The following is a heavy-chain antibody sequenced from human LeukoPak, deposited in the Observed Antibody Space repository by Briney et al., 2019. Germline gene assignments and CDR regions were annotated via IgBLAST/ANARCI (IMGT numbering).Heavy chain of an antibody. Sequence: GGSLRLSCGASGFTFDDYAMHWVRQAPGKGLEWVSGISWNSGSIGYADSVKGRFTISRDNAKNSLYLQMNSLRAEDTALYYCAKDRTTVTTSDFDYWGQGTLVTVSS. D-gene: IGHD4-17*01. CDR1: GFTFDDYA. CDR2: ISWNSGSI. J-gene: IGHJ4*02. CDR3: AKDRTTVTTSDFDY. V-gene: IGHV3-9*01.